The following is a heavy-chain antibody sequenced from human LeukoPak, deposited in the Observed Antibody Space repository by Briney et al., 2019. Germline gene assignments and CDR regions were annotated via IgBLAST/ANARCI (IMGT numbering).Heavy chain of an antibody. D-gene: IGHD3-9*01. CDR3: ARESTYYDTLPGYLRPRYFDY. CDR1: GGSISSGDYY. Sequence: PSETLSLTCTFSGGSISSGDYYWSWIRQPPGKGLEWIGYIYYSGSTYYNPSLQSRVTISVDTSKNQFSLKLSSVTAADTAVYYCARESTYYDTLPGYLRPRYFDYWGQGTLATVSS. J-gene: IGHJ4*02. CDR2: IYYSGST. V-gene: IGHV4-30-4*08.